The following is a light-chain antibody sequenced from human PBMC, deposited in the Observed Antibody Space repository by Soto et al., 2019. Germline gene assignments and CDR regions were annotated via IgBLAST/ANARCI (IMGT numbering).Light chain of an antibody. Sequence: EIVLTQSPGTLSVSPGERATLSCRASQSVSTNLAWYQQKPGEAPRLLIYGASTRATGIPSRFSGSGSGTEFTLTINSLQPDDFATYYCQQYHIYSGTFGQGTKVDI. CDR1: QSVSTN. CDR2: GAS. CDR3: QQYHIYSGT. J-gene: IGKJ1*01. V-gene: IGKV3-15*01.